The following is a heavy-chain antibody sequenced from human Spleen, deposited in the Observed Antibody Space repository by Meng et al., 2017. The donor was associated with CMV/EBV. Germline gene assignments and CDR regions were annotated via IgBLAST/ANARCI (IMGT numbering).Heavy chain of an antibody. V-gene: IGHV4-59*12. CDR1: GGSITGYY. J-gene: IGHJ6*02. D-gene: IGHD2-2*01. CDR2: VYDSGGT. Sequence: SETLSLTCTVSGGSITGYYWSWIRQPPGKGLEWVGYVYDSGGTNYNPSLKSRVTISVDTSKNQFSLKLSSVTAADTAVYYCARARRIVVVPAATPDAYYYYGMDVWGQGTTVTVSS. CDR3: ARARRIVVVPAATPDAYYYYGMDV.